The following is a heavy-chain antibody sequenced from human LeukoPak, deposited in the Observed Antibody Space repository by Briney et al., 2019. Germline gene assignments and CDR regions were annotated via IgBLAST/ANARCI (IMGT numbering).Heavy chain of an antibody. D-gene: IGHD6-25*01. CDR3: AKDVGAASREYFQC. CDR1: GFTFSSYA. Sequence: PGGSLRLSCAASGFTFSSYAMNWVRQAPGEGLEWVSGISGSGATTYYADSVKGRLTISRDNSKNTLYLQMNSLRAEDTAVYYCAKDVGAASREYFQCWGQGTLVTVSS. V-gene: IGHV3-23*01. J-gene: IGHJ1*01. CDR2: ISGSGATT.